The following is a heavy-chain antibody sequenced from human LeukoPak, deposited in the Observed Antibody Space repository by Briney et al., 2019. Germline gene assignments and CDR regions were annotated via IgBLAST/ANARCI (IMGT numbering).Heavy chain of an antibody. CDR2: IKQDGSEK. J-gene: IGHJ4*02. Sequence: PGGSLRLSCAASGFTFSSYEMNWVRQAPGKGLEWVANIKQDGSEKYYVDSVKGRFTISRDNAKNSLYLQMNSLRAEDTAVYYCGSGYMVYWGQGTLVTVSS. CDR1: GFTFSSYE. CDR3: GSGYMVY. D-gene: IGHD3-22*01. V-gene: IGHV3-7*01.